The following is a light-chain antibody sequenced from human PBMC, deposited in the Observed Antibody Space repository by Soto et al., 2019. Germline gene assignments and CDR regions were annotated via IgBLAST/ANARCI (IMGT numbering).Light chain of an antibody. V-gene: IGKV3D-20*02. Sequence: EIVLTQSPGTLSLSPGESATLSCRASQSVSSSYLVWYQQKPGQAPRLLIYDASNRATGIPARFSGSGSGTDFTLTISSLEPEDFAVYYCQQRSNWLTFGGGTKVDIK. J-gene: IGKJ4*01. CDR3: QQRSNWLT. CDR2: DAS. CDR1: QSVSSSY.